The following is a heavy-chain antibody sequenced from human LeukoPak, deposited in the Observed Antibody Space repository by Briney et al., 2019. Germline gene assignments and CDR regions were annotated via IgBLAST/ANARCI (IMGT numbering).Heavy chain of an antibody. CDR1: GFTFSGSA. CDR2: IRSKANSYAT. V-gene: IGHV3-73*01. Sequence: GGSLRLSCAASGFTFSGSAMHSVRQASGKGLEWVGRIRSKANSYATADAASVKGRFTISRDDSKNTAYLQMNSLKTEDTAVYYCTAAKGYYFDYWGQGTLVTVSS. CDR3: TAAKGYYFDY. J-gene: IGHJ4*02.